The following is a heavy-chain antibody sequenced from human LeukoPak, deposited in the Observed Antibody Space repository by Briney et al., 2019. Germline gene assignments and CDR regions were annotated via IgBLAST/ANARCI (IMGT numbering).Heavy chain of an antibody. J-gene: IGHJ4*02. D-gene: IGHD1-26*01. Sequence: GGSLRLSCAASGFTVSSNYMSWVRQAPGKGLEWVAFIRYDGSNKYYADSVKGRFTVSRDNSKTTLYLQMNSLRADDTAVYYCAKGGPTGSNYFDFWGQGTLVTVSS. V-gene: IGHV3-30*02. CDR2: IRYDGSNK. CDR3: AKGGPTGSNYFDF. CDR1: GFTVSSNY.